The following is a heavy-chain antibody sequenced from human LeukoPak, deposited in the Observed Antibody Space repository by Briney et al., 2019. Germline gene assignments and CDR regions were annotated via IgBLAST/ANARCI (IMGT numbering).Heavy chain of an antibody. J-gene: IGHJ3*02. CDR3: ARDRYCSGGSCFDAFDI. V-gene: IGHV3-7*01. CDR1: GVTFSSYW. Sequence: PGGSLRLSCAASGVTFSSYWMSWVRQAPGKGREWVANIKQDGREKYYVDSVKGGFTISRDNAKNSLYLQMNSLRADDTAVYSCARDRYCSGGSCFDAFDIWGQGTMVTVSS. CDR2: IKQDGREK. D-gene: IGHD2-15*01.